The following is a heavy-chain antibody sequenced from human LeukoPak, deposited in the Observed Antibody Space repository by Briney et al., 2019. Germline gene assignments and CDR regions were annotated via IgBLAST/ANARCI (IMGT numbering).Heavy chain of an antibody. CDR3: ARGRYTYYYDSSGLSYFDY. CDR1: GGSISSYY. J-gene: IGHJ4*02. D-gene: IGHD3-22*01. CDR2: INHSGST. Sequence: SETLSLTCTVSGGSISSYYWSWIRQPPGKGLEWIGEINHSGSTNYNPSLKSRVTISVDTSKNQFSLKLSSVTAADTAVYYCARGRYTYYYDSSGLSYFDYWGQGTLVTVSS. V-gene: IGHV4-34*01.